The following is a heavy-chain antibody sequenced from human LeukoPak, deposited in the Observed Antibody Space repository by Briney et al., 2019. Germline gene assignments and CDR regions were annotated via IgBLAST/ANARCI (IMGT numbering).Heavy chain of an antibody. CDR2: IYSGSNT. Sequence: PGGSLRLSCAVSGFTLNSDYMSWVRQAPGKGPEWVSVIYSGSNTYHIDSVKGRFTISRDNSKNTLYLQMSSLRVEDTAVYYCARAPWNDGHEGDYWGQGTLVTVSS. D-gene: IGHD1-1*01. V-gene: IGHV3-66*02. CDR3: ARAPWNDGHEGDY. CDR1: GFTLNSDY. J-gene: IGHJ4*02.